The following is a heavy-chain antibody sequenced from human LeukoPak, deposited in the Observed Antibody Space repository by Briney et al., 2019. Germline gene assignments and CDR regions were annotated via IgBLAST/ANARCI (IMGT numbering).Heavy chain of an antibody. CDR1: GYTFTSYG. Sequence: VASVKVSCKASGYTFTSYGISWVRQAPGQGLEWMGWISAYNGNTNYAQKLQGRVTMTTDTSTSTAYMELRSLRSDDTAVYYCARDRDYGDYESRELDYWGQGTLVTVSS. CDR2: ISAYNGNT. J-gene: IGHJ4*02. CDR3: ARDRDYGDYESRELDY. D-gene: IGHD4-17*01. V-gene: IGHV1-18*01.